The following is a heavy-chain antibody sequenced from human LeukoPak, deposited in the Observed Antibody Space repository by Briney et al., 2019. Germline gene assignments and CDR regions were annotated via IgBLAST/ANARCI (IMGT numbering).Heavy chain of an antibody. CDR2: ISSSSSYI. V-gene: IGHV3-21*01. J-gene: IGHJ4*02. Sequence: GGSLRLSCAASGFTFSSYIMNWVRQAPGKGLEWVSSISSSSSYIYYADSVKGRFTISRDNAKNSLYLQMNSLRAEDTAVYYCAREDSSGYYYVGYWGQGTLVTVSS. CDR1: GFTFSSYI. CDR3: AREDSSGYYYVGY. D-gene: IGHD3-22*01.